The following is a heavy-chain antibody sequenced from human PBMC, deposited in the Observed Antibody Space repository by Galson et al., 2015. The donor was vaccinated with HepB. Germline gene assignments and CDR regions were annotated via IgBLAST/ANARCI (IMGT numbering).Heavy chain of an antibody. CDR3: AKVFGGSYEAFDY. CDR1: GFTFSSYG. D-gene: IGHD1-26*01. J-gene: IGHJ4*02. Sequence: SLRLSCAASGFTFSSYGMHWVRQAPGKGLEWVAVISYDGSNKYYADSVKGRFTISRDNSKNTLYLQMNSLRAEDTAVYYCAKVFGGSYEAFDYWGQGTLVTVSS. V-gene: IGHV3-30*18. CDR2: ISYDGSNK.